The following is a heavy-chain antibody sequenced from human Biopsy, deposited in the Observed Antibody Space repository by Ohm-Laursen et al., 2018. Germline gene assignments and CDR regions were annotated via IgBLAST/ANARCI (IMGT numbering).Heavy chain of an antibody. V-gene: IGHV4-59*01. CDR1: GDSISSYY. Sequence: SETLSLTCTVSGDSISSYYWSWIRQPPGQGLQWIGYVYYTGSTDSNPSLQSRVTISVDTSKNHFSLRLRSVIPADTAIYYCARDRGYYSDRTVPGYFDLWGRGTLVTVSS. CDR3: ARDRGYYSDRTVPGYFDL. D-gene: IGHD3-22*01. CDR2: VYYTGST. J-gene: IGHJ2*01.